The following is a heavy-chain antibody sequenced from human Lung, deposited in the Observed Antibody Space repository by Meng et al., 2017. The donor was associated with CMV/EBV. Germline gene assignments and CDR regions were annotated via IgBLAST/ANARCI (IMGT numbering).Heavy chain of an antibody. CDR2: IRYDGSNK. D-gene: IGHD5-18*01. V-gene: IGHV3-30*02. Sequence: GESXKISXAASGCTFSSYGMHWVRQAPGKGLEWVAFIRYDGSNKYYADSVKGRFTISRDNSKNTLYLQINSLRAEDTAVYYCAKDGRGYSYGYGMDVWGQGTTVTVSS. CDR1: GCTFSSYG. J-gene: IGHJ6*02. CDR3: AKDGRGYSYGYGMDV.